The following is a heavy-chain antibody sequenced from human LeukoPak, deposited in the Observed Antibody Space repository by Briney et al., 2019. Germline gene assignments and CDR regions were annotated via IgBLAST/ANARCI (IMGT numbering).Heavy chain of an antibody. CDR1: GYTFTGHY. D-gene: IGHD2-2*01. CDR2: INPNGGGT. CDR3: ARPYCSSTSCPPDY. V-gene: IGHV1-2*02. Sequence: ASVKVSCKASGYTFTGHYMHWVRQAPGQGLEWMGWINPNGGGTNYAQKFQGRVTMTRDTSISTAYMELSRLRSDDTAVYYCARPYCSSTSCPPDYWGQGTLVTVSS. J-gene: IGHJ4*02.